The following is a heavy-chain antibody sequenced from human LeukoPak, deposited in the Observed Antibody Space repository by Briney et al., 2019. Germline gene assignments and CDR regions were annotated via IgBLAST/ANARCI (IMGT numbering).Heavy chain of an antibody. V-gene: IGHV3-23*01. J-gene: IGHJ6*03. D-gene: IGHD3-9*01. CDR3: AKGGCFDWLNYYYMDV. Sequence: GGSLRLSCVAPGFTFSSYWMHWVRQGPGKGLGWVSALSSSGGSTYYADSVKGRFTISRDNSKNTLYLQMSSLRAEDTAVYYCAKGGCFDWLNYYYMDVWGKGTTVIISS. CDR1: GFTFSSYW. CDR2: LSSSGGST.